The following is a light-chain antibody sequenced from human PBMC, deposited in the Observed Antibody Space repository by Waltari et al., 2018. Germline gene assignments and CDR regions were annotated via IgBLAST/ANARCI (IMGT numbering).Light chain of an antibody. CDR2: ENI. V-gene: IGLV1-51*02. J-gene: IGLJ7*01. Sequence: QSVLTQPPSVSAAPGQRVTISCSGGSSNIGNNYVSWYRQFPGTAPKLLIDENIGRPSGSPGRFAGSKSGTAATLDITGLQAGDEADYYCGTWDSSLSGAVFGGDTHLTVL. CDR3: GTWDSSLSGAV. CDR1: SSNIGNNY.